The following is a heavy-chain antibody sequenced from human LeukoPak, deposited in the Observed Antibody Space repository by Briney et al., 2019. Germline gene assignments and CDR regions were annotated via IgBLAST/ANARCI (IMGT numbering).Heavy chain of an antibody. J-gene: IGHJ6*03. CDR2: INNDGSST. CDR1: GFTFSSYW. D-gene: IGHD3-10*01. Sequence: GGSLRLSCGASGFTFSSYWMHWVRQAPGKGLVWVSRINNDGSSTSYADSVQGRFTISRDNAKNTLYLQMNSLRAEDTALYYCARVARGDYYYYYMDVWGKGTTVTISS. CDR3: ARVARGDYYYYYMDV. V-gene: IGHV3-74*01.